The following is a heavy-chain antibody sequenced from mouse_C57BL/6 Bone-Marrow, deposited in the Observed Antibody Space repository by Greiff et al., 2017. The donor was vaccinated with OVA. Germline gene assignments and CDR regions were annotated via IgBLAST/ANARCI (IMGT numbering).Heavy chain of an antibody. CDR1: GYAFSSYW. D-gene: IGHD1-1*01. CDR2: IYPGDGDT. Sequence: VKLQESGAELVKPGASVKISCKASGYAFSSYWMNWVKQRPGKGLEWIGQIYPGDGDTNYNGKFKGKATLTADKSSSTAYMQLSSLTSEDSAVYVCARILLYWYFDVWGTGTTVTVSS. V-gene: IGHV1-80*01. J-gene: IGHJ1*03. CDR3: ARILLYWYFDV.